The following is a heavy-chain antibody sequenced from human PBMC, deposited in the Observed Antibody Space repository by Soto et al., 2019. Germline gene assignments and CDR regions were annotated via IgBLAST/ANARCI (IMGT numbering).Heavy chain of an antibody. CDR3: AKDSGYNYGYFRWFDP. D-gene: IGHD5-18*01. V-gene: IGHV4-59*01. CDR2: IFYSGST. Sequence: PSETLSLTCTVSGGSIGNYYWCWIRLPPGRGLEWIGHIFYSGSTNYNPALKSRVTISVDTSKSQFSLELSSVTAADTAVYYCAKDSGYNYGYFRWFDPWGQGTLVTVS. CDR1: GGSIGNYY. J-gene: IGHJ5*02.